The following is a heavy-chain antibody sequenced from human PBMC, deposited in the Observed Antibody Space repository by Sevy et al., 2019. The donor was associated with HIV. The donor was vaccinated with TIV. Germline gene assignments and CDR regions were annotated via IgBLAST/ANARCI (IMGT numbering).Heavy chain of an antibody. V-gene: IGHV3-7*03. CDR1: GFTFSSYR. J-gene: IGHJ6*02. CDR2: IYQDGSEE. D-gene: IGHD6-19*01. CDR3: ARYRGDGYSSRGVDYYYYGMDV. Sequence: GGSLRLSCVASGFTFSSYRMSWVRQAPGKGLEWVANIYQDGSEENYVDSVKGRFTISRDNATNSMNLQMSTLRDEDAAVYYCARYRGDGYSSRGVDYYYYGMDVWGQGTTVTVSS.